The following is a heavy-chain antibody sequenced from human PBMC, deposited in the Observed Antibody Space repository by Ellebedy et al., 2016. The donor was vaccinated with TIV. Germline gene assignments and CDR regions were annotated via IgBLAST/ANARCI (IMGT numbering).Heavy chain of an antibody. D-gene: IGHD1-26*01. CDR1: GGTFSSYA. J-gene: IGHJ5*02. CDR3: ARQEGATPVWFDP. V-gene: IGHV1-69*13. CDR2: IIPIFGTA. Sequence: SVKVSCXASGGTFSSYAISWVRQAPGQGLEWMGGIIPIFGTANYAQKFQGRVTITADESTSTAYMELSSLRSEDTAVYYCARQEGATPVWFDPWGQGTLVTVSS.